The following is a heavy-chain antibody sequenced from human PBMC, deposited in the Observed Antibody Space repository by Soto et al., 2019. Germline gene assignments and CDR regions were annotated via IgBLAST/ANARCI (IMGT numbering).Heavy chain of an antibody. CDR1: GFTFGDYA. CDR2: IRSKAYGGTT. CDR3: TRRFGEPIVVVPAGGPPYFDY. Sequence: EVQLVESGGGLVQPGRSLRLSCTASGFTFGDYAMSWFRQAPGKGLEWVGFIRSKAYGGTTEYAASVKGRFTISRDDSKSIAYLQMNSLKTEDTAVYYCTRRFGEPIVVVPAGGPPYFDYWGQGTLVTVSS. J-gene: IGHJ4*02. D-gene: IGHD2-2*01. V-gene: IGHV3-49*03.